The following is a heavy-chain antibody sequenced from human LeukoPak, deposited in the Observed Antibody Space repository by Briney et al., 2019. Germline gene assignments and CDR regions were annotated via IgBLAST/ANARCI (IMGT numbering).Heavy chain of an antibody. J-gene: IGHJ4*02. D-gene: IGHD6-19*01. V-gene: IGHV3-30-3*01. CDR1: GLTFSSYA. CDR2: ISYDGSNK. Sequence: GGSLRLSCAASGLTFSSYAMHWVRQAPGKGLEWVAVISYDGSNKYYADSVKGRFTISRDNSKNTLYLQMNSLRAEDTAVYYCARDGSSGWTWYFDYWGQGTLVTVSS. CDR3: ARDGSSGWTWYFDY.